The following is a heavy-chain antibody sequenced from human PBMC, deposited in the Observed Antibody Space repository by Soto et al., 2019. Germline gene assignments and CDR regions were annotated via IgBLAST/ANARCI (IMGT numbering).Heavy chain of an antibody. CDR3: ARAIPRGYSYGQDAPAEYFQQ. D-gene: IGHD5-18*01. V-gene: IGHV4-34*01. J-gene: IGHJ1*01. CDR2: LNHSVST. Sequence: QVQLQQWGAGLLKPSETLSLTCAVYGGSFSGYYWSWIRQPPGKGLEWIGELNHSVSTHYNPSLKGRVPISVDTAENQFSLKLSSVTAAYTAVYYCARAIPRGYSYGQDAPAEYFQQWGKGTLVTV. CDR1: GGSFSGYY.